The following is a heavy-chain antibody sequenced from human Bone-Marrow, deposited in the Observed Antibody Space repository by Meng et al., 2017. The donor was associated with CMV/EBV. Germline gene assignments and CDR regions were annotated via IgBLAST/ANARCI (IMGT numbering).Heavy chain of an antibody. CDR2: ISSSGSTI. Sequence: GESLKISCAASGFTFSSYEMNWVRQAPGKGLEWVSYISSSGSTIYYADSVKGRFTISRDNAKNSLYLQMNSLRAEDTAVYYCAREKRGIVVVPAAIQPDFDYWGQGTLVTVSS. V-gene: IGHV3-48*03. CDR1: GFTFSSYE. J-gene: IGHJ4*02. D-gene: IGHD2-2*02. CDR3: AREKRGIVVVPAAIQPDFDY.